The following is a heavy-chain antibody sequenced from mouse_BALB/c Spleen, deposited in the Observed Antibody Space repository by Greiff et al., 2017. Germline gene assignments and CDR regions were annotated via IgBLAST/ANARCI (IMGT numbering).Heavy chain of an antibody. CDR1: GFTFSSYT. CDR3: ARHGPTRYFDV. CDR2: ISNGGGST. V-gene: IGHV5-12-2*01. J-gene: IGHJ1*01. Sequence: EVKLVESGGGLVQPGGSLKLSCAASGFTFSSYTMSWVRQTPEKRLEWVAYISNGGGSTYYPDTVKGRFTISRDNAKNTLYLQMSSLKSEDTAMYYCARHGPTRYFDVWGAGTTVTVSS.